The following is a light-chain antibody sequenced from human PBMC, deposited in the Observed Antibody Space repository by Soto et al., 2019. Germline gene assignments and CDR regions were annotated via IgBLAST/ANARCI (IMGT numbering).Light chain of an antibody. J-gene: IGKJ1*01. V-gene: IGKV1-39*01. CDR3: QQSYSTPRT. CDR1: QSISNY. Sequence: DIEMTQSPSSLSASVGDRVTITCRASQSISNYLNWYQQKPGKATKLLIYAASSLQSGVPSRFSGSRSGTDFTLTISSLQPEDFATYYCQQSYSTPRTFGQGTKVDIK. CDR2: AAS.